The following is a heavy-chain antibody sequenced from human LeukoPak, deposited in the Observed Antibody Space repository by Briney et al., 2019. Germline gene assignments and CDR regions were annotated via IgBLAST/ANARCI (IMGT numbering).Heavy chain of an antibody. D-gene: IGHD3-22*01. Sequence: ASVKVSCKASGYTFTSYGISWVRQAPGQGLDWMGWISAYNGNTNYAQKLQGRVTMTTDTSTSTAYMELRSLRSDDTAVYYCAREGYYDSSGMYYFDYWGQGTLVTVSS. CDR1: GYTFTSYG. V-gene: IGHV1-18*01. CDR2: ISAYNGNT. CDR3: AREGYYDSSGMYYFDY. J-gene: IGHJ4*02.